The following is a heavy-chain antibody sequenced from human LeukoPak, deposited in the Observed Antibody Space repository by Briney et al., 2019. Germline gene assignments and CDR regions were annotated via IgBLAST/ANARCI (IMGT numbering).Heavy chain of an antibody. V-gene: IGHV1-2*02. CDR3: ARSGGSGYYPYYFDY. CDR2: INPNSGGT. Sequence: ASVKVSCKASGYTFTGYYMHWVRQAPGQGLEWMGWINPNSGGTNYAQKFQGRVTMTRDTSISTAYMELRRLRSDDTAVYYCARSGGSGYYPYYFDYWGQGTLVTVSS. D-gene: IGHD3-3*01. J-gene: IGHJ4*02. CDR1: GYTFTGYY.